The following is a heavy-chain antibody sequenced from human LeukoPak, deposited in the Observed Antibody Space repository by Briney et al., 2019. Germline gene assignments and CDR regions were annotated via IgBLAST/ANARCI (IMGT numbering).Heavy chain of an antibody. CDR3: ARDYYGSGSYCS. J-gene: IGHJ4*02. CDR2: ISYDGSNK. Sequence: PGGSLRLSCAASGFTFSSCAMSWVRQAPGKGLEWVAVISYDGSNKYYADSVKGRFTISRDNSKNTLYLQMNSLRAEDTAVYYCARDYYGSGSYCSWGQGTLVTVSS. CDR1: GFTFSSCA. V-gene: IGHV3-30-3*01. D-gene: IGHD3-10*01.